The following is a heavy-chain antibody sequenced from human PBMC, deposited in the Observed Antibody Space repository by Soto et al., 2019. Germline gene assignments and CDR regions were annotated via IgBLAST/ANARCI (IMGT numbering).Heavy chain of an antibody. CDR1: GFTFCSSA. Sequence: HWGSMRLCSAACGFTFCSSAMDWSRQAPGKGLEWVAVISYDGSNKYYADSVKGRFTISRDNSKNTLYLQMNSLRAEDTAVYYCAREWELSFFDYWGQGTLVTVSS. D-gene: IGHD1-26*01. J-gene: IGHJ4*02. CDR2: ISYDGSNK. CDR3: AREWELSFFDY. V-gene: IGHV3-30-3*01.